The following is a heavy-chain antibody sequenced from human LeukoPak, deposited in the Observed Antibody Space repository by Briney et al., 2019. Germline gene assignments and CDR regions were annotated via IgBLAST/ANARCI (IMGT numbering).Heavy chain of an antibody. J-gene: IGHJ4*02. Sequence: GGSLRLSCAASEFTFKNYWMSWVRQPPGKGLQWVATMKYDGSEMFYVDSVKGRFTISRDNTKTSPYLQMNSLRAEDTALYYCARTSSGWGFDFWGQGALVTVSS. CDR2: MKYDGSEM. D-gene: IGHD6-19*01. CDR3: ARTSSGWGFDF. V-gene: IGHV3-7*05. CDR1: EFTFKNYW.